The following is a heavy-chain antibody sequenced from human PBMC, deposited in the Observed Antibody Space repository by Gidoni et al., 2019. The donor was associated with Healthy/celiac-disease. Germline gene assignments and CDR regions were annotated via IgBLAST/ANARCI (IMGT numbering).Heavy chain of an antibody. J-gene: IGHJ6*02. CDR3: ARDRRYYDILTGYSSYYYYGMDV. D-gene: IGHD3-9*01. V-gene: IGHV4-34*01. Sequence: QVQLQQWGAGLLKPSETLSLTCAIYGGSFSGYYWSWIRQPPGKGLEWIGEINHSGSTNYNPSLKSRVTISVDTSKNQFSLKLSSVTAADTAVYYCARDRRYYDILTGYSSYYYYGMDVWGQGTTVTVSS. CDR1: GGSFSGYY. CDR2: INHSGST.